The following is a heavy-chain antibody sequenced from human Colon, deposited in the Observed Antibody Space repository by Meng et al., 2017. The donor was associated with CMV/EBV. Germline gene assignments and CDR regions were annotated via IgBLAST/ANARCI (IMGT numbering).Heavy chain of an antibody. CDR1: GDSISRYY. CDR2: IYYSGAT. D-gene: IGHD4-17*01. CDR3: ARDTTAPLSYSFDD. Sequence: LRLSCTVSGDSISRYYWNWIRQAPGKGLEWIGYIYYSGATKYNPSLRSRVTISVDPSKKQFSLKLDSVTAADTAVYYCARDTTAPLSYSFDDWGQGTLVTVSS. V-gene: IGHV4-59*01. J-gene: IGHJ4*02.